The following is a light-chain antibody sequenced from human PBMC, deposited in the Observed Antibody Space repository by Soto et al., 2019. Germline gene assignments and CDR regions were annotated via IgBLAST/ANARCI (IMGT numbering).Light chain of an antibody. CDR1: SSDVGGYNY. CDR3: SSYTSSITYVV. V-gene: IGLV2-14*01. J-gene: IGLJ2*01. CDR2: EVS. Sequence: QSALTQPASVSGSPGQSITISCTGTSSDVGGYNYVSWYQRHPGKAPKFMIYEVSNRPSGVSNRFSGSKSGNTASLTISGLQAEDEADYYCSSYTSSITYVVFGGGTQLTVL.